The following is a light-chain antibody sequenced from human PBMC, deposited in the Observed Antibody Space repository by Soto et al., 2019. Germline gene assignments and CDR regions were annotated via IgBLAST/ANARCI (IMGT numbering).Light chain of an antibody. J-gene: IGLJ2*01. CDR3: SSYTTSSTLVV. V-gene: IGLV2-14*01. CDR2: EVS. CDR1: SSDVGGYNY. Sequence: QSALTQPASVSGSPGQSITISCTGTSSDVGGYNYVSWYQQHPGKAPKLMMYEVSNRPSGVSNRFSGSKSGNTASLTISGLQAEDEADYYCSSYTTSSTLVVVGGGTKLTVL.